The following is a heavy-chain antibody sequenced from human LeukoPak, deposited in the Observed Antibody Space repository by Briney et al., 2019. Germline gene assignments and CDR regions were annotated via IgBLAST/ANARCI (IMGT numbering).Heavy chain of an antibody. CDR3: ARGVRYDYVWGSYRYIDY. J-gene: IGHJ4*02. CDR2: INPNSGNT. CDR1: GYTFTGYY. Sequence: ASVKVSCKASGYTFTGYYMHWVRQAPGQGLEWMGWINPNSGNTGYAQKFQGRVTMTRNTSISTAYMELSSLRSEDTAVYYCARGVRYDYVWGSYRYIDYWGQGTLVTVSS. D-gene: IGHD3-16*02. V-gene: IGHV1-8*02.